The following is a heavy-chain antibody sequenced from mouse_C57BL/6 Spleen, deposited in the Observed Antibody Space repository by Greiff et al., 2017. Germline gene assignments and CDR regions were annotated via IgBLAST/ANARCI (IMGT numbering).Heavy chain of an antibody. CDR2: IHPNSGST. J-gene: IGHJ4*01. V-gene: IGHV1-64*01. CDR1: GYTFTSYW. Sequence: QVQLQQPGAELVKPGASVKLSCKASGYTFTSYWMHWVKQRPGQGLEWIGMIHPNSGSTNYNEKVKSKATLTVDKSSSTAYMQLSSLTSEDAEVYYCARGGYYAMDDWGQGTSGTVSS. CDR3: ARGGYYAMDD.